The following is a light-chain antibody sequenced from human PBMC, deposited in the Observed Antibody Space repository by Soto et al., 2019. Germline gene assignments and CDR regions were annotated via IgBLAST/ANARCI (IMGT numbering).Light chain of an antibody. CDR3: HQRNT. J-gene: IGKJ5*01. CDR2: DTT. CDR1: QSVSTY. Sequence: VLTQSPVTLSLSPGDRATLSCRASQSVSTYLAWYRQVPGQPPRLLIYDTTNRAAGIPPRFSGSRSGTDFTLTISIVEPEDCALYYCHQRNTFGQGTRLEIK. V-gene: IGKV3-11*01.